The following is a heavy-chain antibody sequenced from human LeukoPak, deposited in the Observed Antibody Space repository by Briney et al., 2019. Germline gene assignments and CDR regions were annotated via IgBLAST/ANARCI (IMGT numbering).Heavy chain of an antibody. D-gene: IGHD6-13*01. CDR3: ARDLIRSSWYYYMDV. CDR2: IIPIFCTA. Sequence: SVKVSCKASGGTFSSYAISWVRQAPGQGLEWMGGIIPIFCTANYAQKFQGRVTITAEESTSTAYMELSSLRSEDTAVYYCARDLIRSSWYYYMDVWGKGTTVTVSS. V-gene: IGHV1-69*13. CDR1: GGTFSSYA. J-gene: IGHJ6*03.